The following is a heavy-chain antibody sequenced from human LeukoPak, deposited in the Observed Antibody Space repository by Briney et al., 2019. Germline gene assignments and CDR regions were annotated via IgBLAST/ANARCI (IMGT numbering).Heavy chain of an antibody. CDR1: GGSVSSGSYY. Sequence: SETLSLTCTVSGGSVSSGSYYWSWIRQPPGKGLEWIGYIYYSGSTNYNPSLKSRVTISVDTSKNQFSLKLSSVTAADTAVYYCARVNIAVGGGNWFDPWGQGTLVTVSS. CDR3: ARVNIAVGGGNWFDP. CDR2: IYYSGST. J-gene: IGHJ5*02. V-gene: IGHV4-61*01. D-gene: IGHD2-15*01.